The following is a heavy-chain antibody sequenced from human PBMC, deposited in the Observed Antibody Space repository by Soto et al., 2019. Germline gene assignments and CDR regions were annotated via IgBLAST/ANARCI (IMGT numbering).Heavy chain of an antibody. CDR3: ARRLLWFGELLPTWYYYGMDV. J-gene: IGHJ6*02. D-gene: IGHD3-10*01. Sequence: TSETLSLTCAVSGGSISSSNWRSWVRQPPGKGLEWIGETYHSGSTNYNPSLKSRVTISVDKSKNQFSLKLSSVTAADTAVYYCARRLLWFGELLPTWYYYGMDVWGQGTTVTVSS. V-gene: IGHV4-4*02. CDR1: GGSISSSNW. CDR2: TYHSGST.